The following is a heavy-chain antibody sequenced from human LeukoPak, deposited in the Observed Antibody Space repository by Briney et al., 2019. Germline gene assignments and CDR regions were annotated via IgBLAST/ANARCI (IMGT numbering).Heavy chain of an antibody. CDR3: AKDRRGYSSIDY. CDR1: GFTFSSYS. J-gene: IGHJ4*02. V-gene: IGHV3-33*06. D-gene: IGHD5-18*01. Sequence: PGGSLRLSCAASGFTFSSYSMNWVRQAPGKGLEWVAVIWYDGSNKYYADSVKGRLTISRDNSKNTLYLQMNSLRAEDTAVYYCAKDRRGYSSIDYWGQGTLVTVSS. CDR2: IWYDGSNK.